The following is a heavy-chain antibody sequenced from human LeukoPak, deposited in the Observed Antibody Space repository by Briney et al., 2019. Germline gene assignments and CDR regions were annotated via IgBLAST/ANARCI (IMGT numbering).Heavy chain of an antibody. D-gene: IGHD6-13*01. CDR2: ISSSGSTI. V-gene: IGHV3-48*03. Sequence: GSLRLSCAASGFTFSSYEMNWVRQAPGKGLEWVSYISSSGSTIYYADSVKGRFTISRDNSKNTLYLQMNSLRAEDTAVYYCAKFHRKFQTIAATLDDSWGQGTMVTVSS. J-gene: IGHJ3*02. CDR3: AKFHRKFQTIAATLDDS. CDR1: GFTFSSYE.